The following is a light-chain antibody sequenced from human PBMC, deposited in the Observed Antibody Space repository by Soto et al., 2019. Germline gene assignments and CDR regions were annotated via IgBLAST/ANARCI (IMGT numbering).Light chain of an antibody. Sequence: QSVLTQPPSASGTPGQSVTISCSGSTSNIGSNTVNWYQQLPGTAPKLLVYSHDQRPSGVPDRFSASKSGTSAFLAISGLQSEDEADYDCAVWDDSLNAWVFGGGTKLTVL. CDR2: SHD. CDR1: TSNIGSNT. J-gene: IGLJ3*02. V-gene: IGLV1-44*01. CDR3: AVWDDSLNAWV.